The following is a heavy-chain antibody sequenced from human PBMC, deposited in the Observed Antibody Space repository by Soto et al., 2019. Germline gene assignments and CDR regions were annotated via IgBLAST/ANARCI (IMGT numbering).Heavy chain of an antibody. J-gene: IGHJ5*02. CDR2: ISGSGGST. CDR1: GFTFSSYA. Sequence: PGGSLRLSCAASGFTFSSYAMSWVRQAPGKGLEWVSAISGSGGSTYYADSVKGRFTISRDNSKNTLYLQMNSLRAEDTAVYYCADVMVAAHTPEDWFDPWGQGTLVTVSS. V-gene: IGHV3-23*01. CDR3: ADVMVAAHTPEDWFDP. D-gene: IGHD2-15*01.